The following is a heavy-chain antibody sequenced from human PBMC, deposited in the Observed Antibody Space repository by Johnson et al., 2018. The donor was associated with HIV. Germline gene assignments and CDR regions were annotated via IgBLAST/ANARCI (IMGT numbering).Heavy chain of an antibody. CDR2: ISYDGSNK. D-gene: IGHD5-24*01. J-gene: IGHJ3*02. Sequence: VQLVESGGGVVQPGRSLRLSCAASGFTFSSYAMHWVRQAPGKGLEWVAVISYDGSNKYDADSVKGRFTISRDNSKNTLYLQMNSLRAEDTAVYYCAREMAIICPQNFCDAFDIWCQGTMVTVSS. CDR1: GFTFSSYA. CDR3: AREMAIICPQNFCDAFDI. V-gene: IGHV3-30*04.